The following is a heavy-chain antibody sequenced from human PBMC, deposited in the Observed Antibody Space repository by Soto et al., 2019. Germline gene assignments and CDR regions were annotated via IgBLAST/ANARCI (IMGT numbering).Heavy chain of an antibody. CDR1: GGSISSSSYY. Sequence: PSETLSLTCTVSGGSISSSSYYWGWIRQPPGKGLEWIGSIYYSGSTYYNPSLKSRVTISVDTSKNQFSLKLSSVTAADMAVYYCASLHLGTPDYYYYYGMDVWGQGTTVTVS. CDR2: IYYSGST. J-gene: IGHJ6*02. V-gene: IGHV4-39*01. D-gene: IGHD1-1*01. CDR3: ASLHLGTPDYYYYYGMDV.